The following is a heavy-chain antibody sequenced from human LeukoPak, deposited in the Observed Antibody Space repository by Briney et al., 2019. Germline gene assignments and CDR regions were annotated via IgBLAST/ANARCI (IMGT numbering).Heavy chain of an antibody. Sequence: SVKVSCKASGGTFSSYAISWVRQAPGQGLEWMGMIIPILGIANYAQKFQGRVTITADKSTSTAYMELSSLRSEDTAVYYCARDSAYGMDVWGQGTTVTVSS. CDR2: IIPILGIA. D-gene: IGHD1-26*01. V-gene: IGHV1-69*04. J-gene: IGHJ6*02. CDR3: ARDSAYGMDV. CDR1: GGTFSSYA.